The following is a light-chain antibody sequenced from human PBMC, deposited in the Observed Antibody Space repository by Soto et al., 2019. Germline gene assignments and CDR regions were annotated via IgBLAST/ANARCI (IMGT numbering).Light chain of an antibody. Sequence: EIVMPQSPATLSVSPGERATLFCRASQSVRSNFLAWYQQKPGQAPSLLIYGASIRATGIPARFSGSGSGTEFTLTINSLQSEYFAVYYCQQHSARPLTFGCGTKVEIK. CDR1: QSVRSN. V-gene: IGKV3-15*01. CDR2: GAS. CDR3: QQHSARPLT. J-gene: IGKJ4*01.